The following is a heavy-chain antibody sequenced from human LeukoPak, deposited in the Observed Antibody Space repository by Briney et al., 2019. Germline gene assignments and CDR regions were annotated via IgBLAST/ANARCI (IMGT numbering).Heavy chain of an antibody. CDR2: ITSRGEST. Sequence: GGSLRLSCAASGFTFSRYSMNWVRQAPGKGLQWVSSITSRGESTWYVDSVKGRFTITRDNSENTLYLQMHSLRAEDTAVYYCARDRPNYYGSDGHYYRRDGDYWGRGTLVSVSS. J-gene: IGHJ4*02. CDR1: GFTFSRYS. D-gene: IGHD3-22*01. V-gene: IGHV3-23*01. CDR3: ARDRPNYYGSDGHYYRRDGDY.